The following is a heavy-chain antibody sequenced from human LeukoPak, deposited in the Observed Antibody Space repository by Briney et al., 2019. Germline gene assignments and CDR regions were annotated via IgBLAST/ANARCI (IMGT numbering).Heavy chain of an antibody. V-gene: IGHV3-7*01. Sequence: GGSLRLSCAASGFTFTTYWMSWVRQAPGKVLEWVANINQDGSEKYYVDSVKGRFTISRDNARNSLYLQMNSLRAEDTAVYFCVRAIGSNTLWGQGTLVTVSS. D-gene: IGHD4-23*01. J-gene: IGHJ4*02. CDR1: GFTFTTYW. CDR2: INQDGSEK. CDR3: VRAIGSNTL.